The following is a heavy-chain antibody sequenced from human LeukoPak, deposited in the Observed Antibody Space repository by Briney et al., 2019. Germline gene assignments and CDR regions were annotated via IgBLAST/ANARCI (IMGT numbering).Heavy chain of an antibody. Sequence: GGSLRLSCAASGFTFSDAWVSWVRQAPGKGLEWVGRIKSKTHGGTTQYAAPVKGRFTISRDDSKTTVYLQMNSLRAEDTAVYYCASPPGHCSGSSCYEYYFDYWGQGTLVSVSS. J-gene: IGHJ4*02. D-gene: IGHD2-15*01. V-gene: IGHV3-15*05. CDR2: IKSKTHGGTT. CDR1: GFTFSDAW. CDR3: ASPPGHCSGSSCYEYYFDY.